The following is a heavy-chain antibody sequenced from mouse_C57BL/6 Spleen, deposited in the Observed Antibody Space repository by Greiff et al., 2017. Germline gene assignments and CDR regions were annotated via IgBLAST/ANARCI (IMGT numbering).Heavy chain of an antibody. CDR3: ARYKGYYGPDGDAMDY. CDR1: GFTFTDYY. J-gene: IGHJ4*01. Sequence: EVQLVESGGGLVQPGGSLSLSCAASGFTFTDYYMSWVRQPPGKALEWLGFIRNKANGYTTEYSASVKGRFTISRDNSQSILYLQMNALRAEDSATYYCARYKGYYGPDGDAMDYWGQGTSVTVSS. V-gene: IGHV7-3*01. D-gene: IGHD1-1*02. CDR2: IRNKANGYTT.